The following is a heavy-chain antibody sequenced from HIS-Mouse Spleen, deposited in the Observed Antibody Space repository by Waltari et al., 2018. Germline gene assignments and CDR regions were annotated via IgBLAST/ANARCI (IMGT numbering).Heavy chain of an antibody. CDR2: IYRGGST. CDR3: ARGRFGQQHFDY. J-gene: IGHJ4*02. Sequence: EVQLVESGGGLVQPGGSLRLSCAASGFTVSSNYMSWVRQAPGKGLGWVSVIYRGGSTYYADSVKGRFTISRDNSKNTLYLQMNSLRAEDTAVYYCARGRFGQQHFDYWGQGTLVTVSS. CDR1: GFTVSSNY. V-gene: IGHV3-66*01. D-gene: IGHD6-13*01.